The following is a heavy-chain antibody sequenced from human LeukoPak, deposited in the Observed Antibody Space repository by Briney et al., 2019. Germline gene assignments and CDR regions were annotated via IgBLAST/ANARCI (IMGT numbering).Heavy chain of an antibody. V-gene: IGHV4-59*01. Sequence: SETLSLTCTVSGGSISGYYWSWIRHPPGKGLEWIGNIYYSGSTNYNPSLKSRVTISVDTSKKQFSLKLSSVIAADTAVYYCARSYYGYHGSGSYYSLYYWGQGTLVTVSS. CDR1: GGSISGYY. D-gene: IGHD3-10*01. J-gene: IGHJ4*02. CDR3: ARSYYGYHGSGSYYSLYY. CDR2: IYYSGST.